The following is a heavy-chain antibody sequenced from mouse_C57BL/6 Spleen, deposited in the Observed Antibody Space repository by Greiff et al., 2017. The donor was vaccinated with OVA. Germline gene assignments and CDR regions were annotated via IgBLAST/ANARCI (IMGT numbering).Heavy chain of an antibody. V-gene: IGHV1-69*01. CDR1: GYTFTSYW. J-gene: IGHJ2*01. CDR2: IDPSDSYT. CDR3: AELGRGGY. D-gene: IGHD4-1*01. Sequence: QVQLQQPGAELVMPGASVKLSCKASGYTFTSYWMHWVKQRPGQGLEWIGEIDPSDSYTNYNQKFKGKSTLTVDKSSSTAYMQLSSLTSEDSAVYYCAELGRGGYWGQGTTLTVSS.